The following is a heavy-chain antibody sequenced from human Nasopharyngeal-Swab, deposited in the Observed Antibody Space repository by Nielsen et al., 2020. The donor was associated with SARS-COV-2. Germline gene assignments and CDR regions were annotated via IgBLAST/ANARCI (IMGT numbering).Heavy chain of an antibody. J-gene: IGHJ4*02. D-gene: IGHD4-17*01. CDR2: ISYDGSNE. CDR3: AKDVHGDYGGIDY. CDR1: GFTFSSSG. V-gene: IGHV3-30*18. Sequence: GGSLRLSCAASGFTFSSSGMDWVRQAPGKGLEWVAVISYDGSNEYYGDSVEGRFTISRDNSKNTLYLQMNSLRDDDTAVYYCAKDVHGDYGGIDYWGQGILVTVSS.